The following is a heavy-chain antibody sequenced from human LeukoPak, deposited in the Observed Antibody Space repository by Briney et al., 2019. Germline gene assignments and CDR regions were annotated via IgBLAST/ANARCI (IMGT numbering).Heavy chain of an antibody. CDR1: GFTFRNYR. Sequence: GGSLRLSCAASGFTFRNYRMNWVRQAPGKGLEWVANIKQDGSEKNYVDSVKGRFTISRDNAKNSLYLQMSSLRAEDTAVYYCARDPYRNYGMDVWGQGTTVTVSS. J-gene: IGHJ6*02. D-gene: IGHD4-11*01. CDR2: IKQDGSEK. V-gene: IGHV3-7*04. CDR3: ARDPYRNYGMDV.